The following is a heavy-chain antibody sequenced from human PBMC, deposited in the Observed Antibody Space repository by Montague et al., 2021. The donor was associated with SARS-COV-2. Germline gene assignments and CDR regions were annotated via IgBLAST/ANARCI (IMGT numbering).Heavy chain of an antibody. CDR1: GGSITGYY. CDR3: VRDHPYGGPRGAYDI. J-gene: IGHJ3*02. V-gene: IGHV4-59*01. Sequence: SETLSLTCTVSGGSITGYYWSWLRRSPGKGLEWIAYIYDGGAVNYNPSLGSRVTISTDTSKNQLSLKVNSVTAADTAVYYCVRDHPYGGPRGAYDIWGQGTVVTVFS. CDR2: IYDGGAV. D-gene: IGHD4-23*01.